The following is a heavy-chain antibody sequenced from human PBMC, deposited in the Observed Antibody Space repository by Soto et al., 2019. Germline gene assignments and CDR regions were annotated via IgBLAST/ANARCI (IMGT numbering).Heavy chain of an antibody. D-gene: IGHD3-10*01. J-gene: IGHJ6*03. Sequence: EVQLLESGGGLVQPGGSLRLSCAASGFTFSNQAMRWVRQAPRKGLEWVSAISCGGDNRFYADSVKGRFTVYRDNSKNSLYLQMNSLRDEDTAKYYWASGGGTSGGKYYYLDVWGRGTTVTVSS. CDR1: GFTFSNQA. CDR3: ASGGGTSGGKYYYLDV. V-gene: IGHV3-23*01. CDR2: ISCGGDNR.